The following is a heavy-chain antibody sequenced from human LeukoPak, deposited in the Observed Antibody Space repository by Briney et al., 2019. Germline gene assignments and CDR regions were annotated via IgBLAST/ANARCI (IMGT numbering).Heavy chain of an antibody. CDR1: GGSISSGDYY. CDR2: IYYSGST. CDR3: ARVLARRVRGVIRGFDY. V-gene: IGHV4-30-4*01. D-gene: IGHD3-10*01. J-gene: IGHJ4*02. Sequence: SQTLSLTCTVSGGSISSGDYYWSWIRQPPGKGLEWIGYIYYSGSTYYNPSLKSRVTISADTSKNQFSLKLSSVTAADTAVYYCARVLARRVRGVIRGFDYWGQGTLDTVSS.